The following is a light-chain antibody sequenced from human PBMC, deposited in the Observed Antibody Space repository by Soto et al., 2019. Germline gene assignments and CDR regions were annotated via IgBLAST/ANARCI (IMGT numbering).Light chain of an antibody. CDR3: QQRFNWPPWT. Sequence: EIVLTQSPATLSLSPGERATLSCRASQGITRYLAWYQQKPGQAPRLLIYDASNRATGIPARFSGSGSGTDFNLTISSLEPEDFAMYYCQQRFNWPPWTFGQGTKVEIK. CDR2: DAS. CDR1: QGITRY. J-gene: IGKJ1*01. V-gene: IGKV3-11*01.